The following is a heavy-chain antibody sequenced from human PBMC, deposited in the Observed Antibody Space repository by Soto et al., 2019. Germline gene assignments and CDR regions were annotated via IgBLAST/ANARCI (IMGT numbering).Heavy chain of an antibody. J-gene: IGHJ4*02. CDR3: AKEEGSTWYPTDY. V-gene: IGHV3-23*01. D-gene: IGHD6-13*01. CDR1: GFTFNDYA. Sequence: PGGSLRLSCEGSGFTFNDYAVTWVRQAPGKGLEWVSVISGSAGSTFYADSVKGRFTISRDNSNNIVYLQMNSLRGEDTAVYYCAKEEGSTWYPTDYWGQGTLVTVSS. CDR2: ISGSAGST.